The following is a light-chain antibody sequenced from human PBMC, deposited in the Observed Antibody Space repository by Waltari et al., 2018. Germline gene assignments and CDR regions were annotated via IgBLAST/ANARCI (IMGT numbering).Light chain of an antibody. V-gene: IGKV1-NL1*01. CDR2: AAS. J-gene: IGKJ2*01. CDR3: QQYYSTPFT. Sequence: DIQMTQSPSSLSASVGDRVTITCRASQGISNSLAWYQQKPGKAPKPLPSAASTFQSGAQSRFSRTGYGQHYNHPISRPQPEDSATYSRQQYYSTPFTFGQGTKLEIK. CDR1: QGISNS.